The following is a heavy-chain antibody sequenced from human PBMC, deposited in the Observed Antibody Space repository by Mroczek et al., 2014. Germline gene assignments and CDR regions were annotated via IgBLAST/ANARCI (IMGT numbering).Heavy chain of an antibody. V-gene: IGHV4-34*01. CDR3: ARGYDSSGYYYFEYYYYGMDV. CDR1: GGSFSGYY. Sequence: QVQLQQWGAGLLKPSETLSLTCAVYGGSFSGYYWSWIRQPPGKGLEWIGEINHSGSTNYNPSLKSRVTISVDTSKNQFSLKLSSVTAADTAVYYCARGYDSSGYYYFEYYYYGMDVWGQGTTVTVSS. D-gene: IGHD3-22*01. J-gene: IGHJ6*02. CDR2: INHSGST.